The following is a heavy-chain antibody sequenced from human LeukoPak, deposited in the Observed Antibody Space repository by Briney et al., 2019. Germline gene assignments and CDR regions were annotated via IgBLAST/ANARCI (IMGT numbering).Heavy chain of an antibody. CDR3: ARGGWYKSGLDY. Sequence: GGSLRLSCAASGFTVSTNYMNWVRQAPGKGLVWVSRINSDGSSTSYADSVKGRFTISRDNAKNTLYLQMNSLRAEDTAVYYCARGGWYKSGLDYWGQGTLVTVSS. V-gene: IGHV3-74*01. CDR2: INSDGSST. D-gene: IGHD6-19*01. CDR1: GFTVSTNY. J-gene: IGHJ4*02.